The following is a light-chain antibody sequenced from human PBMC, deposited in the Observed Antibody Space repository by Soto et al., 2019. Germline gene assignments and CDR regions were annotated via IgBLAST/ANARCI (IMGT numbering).Light chain of an antibody. CDR3: QQYNTYSTWT. V-gene: IGKV1-5*03. CDR1: QSISGW. Sequence: DIQMTQSPSALSASVGDRVTITCRAGQSISGWLARYQQKPGKAPKLLIYKASTLQSGVPSRFSGSGSAGTEFTLTISSLQPDDFATYYCQQYNTYSTWTFGQGTKVDIK. CDR2: KAS. J-gene: IGKJ1*01.